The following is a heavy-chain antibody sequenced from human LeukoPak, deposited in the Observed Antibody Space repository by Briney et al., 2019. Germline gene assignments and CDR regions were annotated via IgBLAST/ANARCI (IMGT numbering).Heavy chain of an antibody. J-gene: IGHJ5*02. CDR3: ASERQGYCSSSSCYTTDNWFDP. V-gene: IGHV1-69*05. CDR1: GGTFSSYA. CDR2: IIPIFGTA. D-gene: IGHD2-2*02. Sequence: GASVKVSCKASGGTFSSYAISWVRQPPGQGLEWMGGIIPIFGTANYAQKFQGRVTITTDECTSTAYMELSSLRSEDAAVYYCASERQGYCSSSSCYTTDNWFDPWGQGTLVTVSS.